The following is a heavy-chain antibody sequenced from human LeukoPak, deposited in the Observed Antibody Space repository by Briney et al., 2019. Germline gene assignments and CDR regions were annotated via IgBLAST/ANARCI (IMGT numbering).Heavy chain of an antibody. D-gene: IGHD1-1*01. CDR1: GGFISSYY. Sequence: PSETLSLTCPLSGGFISSYYWRWIRQPPRKGLEWIGYIYYRGSTNYNPSHKSRVTISVDTAKNQFSLKLSSVTAADTAVYYCARLENYYYYGMDVWGQGTTVTVSS. CDR2: IYYRGST. CDR3: ARLENYYYYGMDV. V-gene: IGHV4-59*08. J-gene: IGHJ6*02.